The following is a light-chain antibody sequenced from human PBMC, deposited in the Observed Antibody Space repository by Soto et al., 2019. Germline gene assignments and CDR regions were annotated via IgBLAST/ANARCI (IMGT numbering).Light chain of an antibody. CDR3: QQYNSYPYT. V-gene: IGKV1-5*03. Sequence: DIQMTQFPSTLSASVVDSVTITCRASQSISSWLAWYQQKPGKAPKLLIYQASSLESGVPSRFSGSGSGTEFTLTISSLQPNDFATYYCQQYNSYPYTFGQGTKLEIK. CDR1: QSISSW. J-gene: IGKJ2*01. CDR2: QAS.